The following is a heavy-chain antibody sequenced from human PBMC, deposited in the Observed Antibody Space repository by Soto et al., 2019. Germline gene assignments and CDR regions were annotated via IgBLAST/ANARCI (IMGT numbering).Heavy chain of an antibody. CDR1: GFIFSNYG. V-gene: IGHV3-30*02. Sequence: QVQLVESGGGVVQPGRSLRLSCVGSGFIFSNYGMHWVRQAPGKGLEWVAFISYDGSDILYADSVKGRFTISRDNSKSTLFLHMNRPTAEDTAIYFCAKRKRGAPVSYFDYWGQGTLVTVSS. J-gene: IGHJ4*02. CDR2: ISYDGSDI. CDR3: AKRKRGAPVSYFDY. D-gene: IGHD1-26*01.